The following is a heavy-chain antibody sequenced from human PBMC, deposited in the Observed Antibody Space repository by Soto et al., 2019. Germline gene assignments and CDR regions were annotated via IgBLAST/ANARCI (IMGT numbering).Heavy chain of an antibody. D-gene: IGHD6-6*01. CDR3: ARQDSSSSSEFDY. V-gene: IGHV4-39*01. CDR2: IYYSGST. Sequence: QVQLVESGPGLVKPSETLSLTCTVSGGSISSSSYYWGWIRQSPGKGLEWIGSIYYSGSTHYNPSLKSRVTISVDTSKNQFSLKLSSVTAADTAVYYCARQDSSSSSEFDYWGQGTLVTVTS. CDR1: GGSISSSSYY. J-gene: IGHJ4*02.